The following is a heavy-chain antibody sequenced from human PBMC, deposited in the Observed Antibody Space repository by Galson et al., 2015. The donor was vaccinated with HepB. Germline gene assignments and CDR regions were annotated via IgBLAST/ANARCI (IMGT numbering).Heavy chain of an antibody. Sequence: SLRLSCAASGFTVSSNYMSWVRQAPGKGLEWVSVIYSGGSTYYADSVKGRFTISRDNSKNTLYLQMNSLRAEDTAVYYCARGEEDTIFGVRYDAFDIWGQGTMVTVSS. CDR3: ARGEEDTIFGVRYDAFDI. CDR1: GFTVSSNY. V-gene: IGHV3-53*01. D-gene: IGHD3-3*01. J-gene: IGHJ3*02. CDR2: IYSGGST.